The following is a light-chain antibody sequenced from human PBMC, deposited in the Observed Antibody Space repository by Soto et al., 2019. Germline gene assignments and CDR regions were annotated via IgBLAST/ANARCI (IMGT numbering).Light chain of an antibody. Sequence: DIQMTQSPSSLSASVGDRVTITCRASQTISSSLAWYQQKPGKAPKLLMYDVSSLESGVPSRFTGSRSGTEFTLTISSLQPEDFATYYCQQYNSYSRYTFGQGTKLEIK. V-gene: IGKV1-5*01. CDR2: DVS. CDR1: QTISSS. J-gene: IGKJ2*01. CDR3: QQYNSYSRYT.